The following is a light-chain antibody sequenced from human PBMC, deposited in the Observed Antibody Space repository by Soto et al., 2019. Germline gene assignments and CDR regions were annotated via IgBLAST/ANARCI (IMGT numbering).Light chain of an antibody. CDR1: NSDVGGYDY. Sequence: QSALTQPASVSGSPGQSITISCTGTNSDVGGYDYVSWYQQHPGKAPKLMIYEVSHRPSGVSNRFSGSRSGNTASLTISGLQAEDEADYYCSSYTSSTTLGVFGGGTKXTV. CDR3: SSYTSSTTLGV. CDR2: EVS. V-gene: IGLV2-14*01. J-gene: IGLJ3*02.